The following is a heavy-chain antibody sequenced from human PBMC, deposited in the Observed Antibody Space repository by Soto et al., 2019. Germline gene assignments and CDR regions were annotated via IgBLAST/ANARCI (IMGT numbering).Heavy chain of an antibody. J-gene: IGHJ3*02. CDR3: ARDNKYYDFWSGPDAFDI. Sequence: GGSLRLSCAASGFTFSSYWMSWVRQAPGKGLEWVANIKQDGSEKYYVDSVKGRFTISRDNAKNSLYLQMNSLRAEDTAVYYCARDNKYYDFWSGPDAFDIWGQGTMVTVSS. CDR2: IKQDGSEK. CDR1: GFTFSSYW. V-gene: IGHV3-7*01. D-gene: IGHD3-3*01.